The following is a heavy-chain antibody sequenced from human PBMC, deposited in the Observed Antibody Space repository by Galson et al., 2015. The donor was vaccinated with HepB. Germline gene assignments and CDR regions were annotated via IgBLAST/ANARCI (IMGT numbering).Heavy chain of an antibody. CDR2: IYHSGST. CDR1: GDSISSSNW. CDR3: ARKGHGWGAFDI. D-gene: IGHD3-16*01. Sequence: SETLSLTCVVSGDSISSSNWWSWVRQPPGKGLEWIGEIYHSGSTNSNPSLKSRVTISLDKSKSQFSLKLSSVTAADTAVYYCARKGHGWGAFDIWGQGTVVTVSS. V-gene: IGHV4-4*02. J-gene: IGHJ3*02.